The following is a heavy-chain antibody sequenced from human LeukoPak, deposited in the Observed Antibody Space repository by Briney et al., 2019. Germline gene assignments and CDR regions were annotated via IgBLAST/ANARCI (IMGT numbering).Heavy chain of an antibody. CDR2: INSDGSST. CDR3: ARMLYNWNYWFDP. D-gene: IGHD1-7*01. J-gene: IGHJ5*02. Sequence: GGSLRLSCAASGFTFSSYWMHWVRQAPGKGLVWVSRINSDGSSTSYADSVRGRFSISRDNAKNSLYLQMNSLRAEDTAVYYCARMLYNWNYWFDPWGQGTLVTVSS. CDR1: GFTFSSYW. V-gene: IGHV3-74*01.